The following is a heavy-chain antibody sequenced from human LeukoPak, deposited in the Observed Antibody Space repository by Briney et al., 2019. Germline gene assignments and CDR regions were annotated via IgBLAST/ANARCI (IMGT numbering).Heavy chain of an antibody. V-gene: IGHV3-48*02. CDR3: ARAQAGGDNYYNSGSSPNPHY. Sequence: GGSLRLSCAASGFTFNSYNMHWVRXXXXXXXXXXXXXXXXXXTIYYADSVQGRFTISRGNAKNSLYLQMNSLRDEDTAVYYCARAQAGGDNYYNSGSSPNPHYWGQGTLVTVSS. J-gene: IGHJ4*02. CDR2: XXXXXXTI. D-gene: IGHD3-10*01. CDR1: GFTFNSYN.